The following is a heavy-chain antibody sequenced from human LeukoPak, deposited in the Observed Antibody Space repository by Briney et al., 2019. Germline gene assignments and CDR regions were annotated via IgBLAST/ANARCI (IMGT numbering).Heavy chain of an antibody. D-gene: IGHD3-10*01. CDR3: ARVHYGSGTNWFDP. CDR2: ISAYNGNT. CDR1: GYTFTSYG. J-gene: IGHJ5*02. V-gene: IGHV1-18*01. Sequence: GASVKVSCKASGYTFTSYGISWVRQAPGQGLEWMGWISAYNGNTNYAQKLQGRVTMTTDTSTSTAYMELRSLRSDDTAVYYCARVHYGSGTNWFDPWGQGTLVTVSS.